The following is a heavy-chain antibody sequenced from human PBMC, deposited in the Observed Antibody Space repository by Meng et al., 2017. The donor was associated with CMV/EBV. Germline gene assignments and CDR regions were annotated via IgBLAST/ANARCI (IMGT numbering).Heavy chain of an antibody. CDR2: ISSSSSYI. Sequence: GESLKISCAASGFTFSSYSMNWVRQAPGKGLEWVSSISSSSSYIYYADSVKGRFTISRDNAKNSLYLQMNSLRAEDTAVYYCARDDGYNEVYFDYWGQGTLVTVSS. J-gene: IGHJ4*02. CDR1: GFTFSSYS. D-gene: IGHD5-24*01. CDR3: ARDDGYNEVYFDY. V-gene: IGHV3-21*01.